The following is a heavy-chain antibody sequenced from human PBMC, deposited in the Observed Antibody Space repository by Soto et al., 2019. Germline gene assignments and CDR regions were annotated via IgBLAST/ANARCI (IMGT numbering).Heavy chain of an antibody. CDR3: AKRRGAGGHFDY. CDR1: GFTFSSYA. J-gene: IGHJ4*02. V-gene: IGHV3-23*01. D-gene: IGHD2-15*01. Sequence: GGSPRLSCAASGFTFSSYAMGWVRQGPGKGLEWVAVVSIGGSTHYADSVRGRFTISRDNSKNTLSLQMNSLTAEDTAVYFCAKRRGAGGHFDYWGQGALVTVSS. CDR2: VSIGGST.